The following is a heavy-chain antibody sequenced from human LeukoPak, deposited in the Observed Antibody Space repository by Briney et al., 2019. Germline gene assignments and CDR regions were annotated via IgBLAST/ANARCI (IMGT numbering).Heavy chain of an antibody. CDR1: GYSFTSYW. CDR3: ARLKILGYYDSREFDP. J-gene: IGHJ5*02. CDR2: IYPGDSDT. D-gene: IGHD3-22*01. Sequence: GESLKISCKGSGYSFTSYWIGWVRQMPGKGLEWMGIIYPGDSDTRYSPSFQGQVTILADKSISTAYLQWSSLKASDTAMYYCARLKILGYYDSREFDPWGQGTLVTVSS. V-gene: IGHV5-51*01.